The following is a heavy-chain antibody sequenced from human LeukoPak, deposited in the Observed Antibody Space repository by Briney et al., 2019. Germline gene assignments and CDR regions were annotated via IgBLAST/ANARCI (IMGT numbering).Heavy chain of an antibody. CDR2: ISTMSNYI. CDR3: ASRRTYSDCYHYYGMDV. D-gene: IGHD4-11*01. Sequence: PGGSLRLSCAASGFDFSTYAINWVRQAPGKGLEWVSSISTMSNYIFYGDSVKGRFTISRDNAKNSLYLQMNSLRVEDTAVYYCASRRTYSDCYHYYGMDVWGQGTTVTVSS. V-gene: IGHV3-21*01. J-gene: IGHJ6*02. CDR1: GFDFSTYA.